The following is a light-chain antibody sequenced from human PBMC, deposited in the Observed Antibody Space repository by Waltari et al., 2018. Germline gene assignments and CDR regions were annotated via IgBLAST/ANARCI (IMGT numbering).Light chain of an antibody. J-gene: IGLJ3*02. V-gene: IGLV1-40*01. CDR2: VTS. CDR1: GSNIGAGYD. Sequence: QSVLTQPPSVSGAPGQKVTISCTGSGSNIGAGYDVPWYQQLPRAAPKLLIYVTSSRPLGFPAEFFAPTSATSASRPIIGLQPKVEANYYGRFYDTPLIVVFGEGTKLTVL. CDR3: RFYDTPLIVV.